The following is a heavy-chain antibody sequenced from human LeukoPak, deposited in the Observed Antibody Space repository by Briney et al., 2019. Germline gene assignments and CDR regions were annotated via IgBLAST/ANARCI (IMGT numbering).Heavy chain of an antibody. V-gene: IGHV4-39*01. J-gene: IGHJ4*02. CDR3: ARLIKTFGSGSFFDY. Sequence: SETLSLTCTVSGDSISSSSYYWGWIRQPPGKGLEWIGTIDYSGSTYYNPSLKSRLTISVDTSENQFSLKLTSVTATDAAVYYCARLIKTFGSGSFFDYWGQGTLVTVSS. CDR2: IDYSGST. CDR1: GDSISSSSYY. D-gene: IGHD3-10*01.